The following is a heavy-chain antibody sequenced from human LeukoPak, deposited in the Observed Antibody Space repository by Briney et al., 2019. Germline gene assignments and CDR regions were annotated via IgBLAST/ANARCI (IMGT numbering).Heavy chain of an antibody. Sequence: SQTLSLTCTVSGGSISSGGYYWSWIRQPPGKGLEWIGNIYYSGSTNYNPSLKSRVTISVDTSKNQFSLKLSSVTAADTAVYYCARLHILGQWLGNFDYWGQGTLVTVSS. V-gene: IGHV4-61*08. CDR3: ARLHILGQWLGNFDY. CDR2: IYYSGST. J-gene: IGHJ4*02. D-gene: IGHD6-19*01. CDR1: GGSISSGGYY.